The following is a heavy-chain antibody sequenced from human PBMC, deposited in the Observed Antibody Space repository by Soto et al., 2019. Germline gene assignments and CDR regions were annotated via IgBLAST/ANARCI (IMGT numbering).Heavy chain of an antibody. CDR2: IYFNGNT. V-gene: IGHV4-59*01. Sequence: SETLSLTCTVSAASFSKYYWAWIRQSPGKGLEWIGYIYFNGNTNYNPSLKRRVTMSIDTSKKQFSLNLSSVTAADTAVYYCASVTFGGIVLAHWGQGALVTVSS. CDR1: AASFSKYY. D-gene: IGHD3-16*01. CDR3: ASVTFGGIVLAH. J-gene: IGHJ4*02.